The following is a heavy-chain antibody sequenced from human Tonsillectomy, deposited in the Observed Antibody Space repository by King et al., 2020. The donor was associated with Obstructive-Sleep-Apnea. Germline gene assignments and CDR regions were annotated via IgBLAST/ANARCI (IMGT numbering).Heavy chain of an antibody. CDR3: ARGSRGVPRLNNYYYYGMDV. CDR1: GFTFSSYD. D-gene: IGHD3-10*01. Sequence: VQLVESGGGLVQPGGSLRLSCAASGFTFSSYDMHWVRQATGKGLEWVPAIGTAGDTYYPGSVKGRFTISRENAKNSLYLQMNSLRAGDTSVYYCARGSRGVPRLNNYYYYGMDVWGQGTTVTVSS. J-gene: IGHJ6*02. CDR2: IGTAGDT. V-gene: IGHV3-13*01.